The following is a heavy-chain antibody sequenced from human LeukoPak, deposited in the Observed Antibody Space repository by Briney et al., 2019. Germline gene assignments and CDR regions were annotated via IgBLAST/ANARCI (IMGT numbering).Heavy chain of an antibody. V-gene: IGHV3-30*04. CDR1: GFTFSSYA. CDR2: ISYDGSNK. J-gene: IGHJ4*02. D-gene: IGHD4-17*01. CDR3: ARSHDYGDYFDY. Sequence: PGGSLRLSCAASGFTFSSYAMHWVRQAPGKGLEWVAVISYDGSNKYYADSVKGRFTISRDNSKNTLYLQMNSLRAEDTAVYYCARSHDYGDYFDYWGQGTLVTVSS.